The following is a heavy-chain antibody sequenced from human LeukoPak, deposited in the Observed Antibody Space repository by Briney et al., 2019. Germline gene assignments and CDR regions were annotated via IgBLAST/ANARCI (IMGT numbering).Heavy chain of an antibody. J-gene: IGHJ4*02. Sequence: PGGSLRLSCAASGVTVSSNYMSWVRQAPGKGLEWVSVIYSGGSTYYADSVKGRFTISRDNSKNTLYLQMNSLRAEDTAVYYCARDDIAVAGKDYWGQGTLVTASS. V-gene: IGHV3-66*01. D-gene: IGHD6-19*01. CDR1: GVTVSSNY. CDR2: IYSGGST. CDR3: ARDDIAVAGKDY.